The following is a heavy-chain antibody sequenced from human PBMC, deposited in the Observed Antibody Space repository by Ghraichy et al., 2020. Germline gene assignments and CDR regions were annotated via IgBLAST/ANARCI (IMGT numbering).Heavy chain of an antibody. CDR3: ARGRGYYDF. CDR1: GFSFSDSY. D-gene: IGHD5-12*01. CDR2: ISSTSNTI. Sequence: GGSLRLSCAGSGFSFSDSYMTWIRQAPGKGLEWVSYISSTSNTIHYADSVKGRFTISRDNAKNSLYLQMNSLTAEDMAVYYCARGRGYYDFWGQGTLVTVSS. V-gene: IGHV3-11*04. J-gene: IGHJ4*02.